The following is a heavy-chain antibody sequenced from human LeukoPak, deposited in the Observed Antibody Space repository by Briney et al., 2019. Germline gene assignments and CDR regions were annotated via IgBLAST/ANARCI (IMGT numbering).Heavy chain of an antibody. CDR1: GFTCSSYG. V-gene: IGHV3-30*02. Sequence: PGGSLRLSGAASGFTCSSYGMHWVRRAPGKGLEGGTFIRYDGTNKYYADSVKGPFTISRDNYKKTLYLQMNSLRAEDTAVYFCAKDILRYFASSFDFWGPGTLVPVSS. D-gene: IGHD3-9*01. CDR2: IRYDGTNK. J-gene: IGHJ4*02. CDR3: AKDILRYFASSFDF.